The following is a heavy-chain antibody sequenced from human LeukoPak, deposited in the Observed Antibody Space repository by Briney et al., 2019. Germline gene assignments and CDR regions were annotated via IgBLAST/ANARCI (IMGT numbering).Heavy chain of an antibody. J-gene: IGHJ4*02. D-gene: IGHD3-9*01. V-gene: IGHV4-39*01. CDR1: GGSISSSSYY. CDR2: IYYSGST. Sequence: SETLSLTCTVSGGSISSSSYYWGWIRQPPGKGLEWIGRIYYSGSTYYNPSLKSRVTISVDTSKNQFSLKLSPVTAADTAVYYCAGRTGLRYFDWLVDYWGQGTLVTVSS. CDR3: AGRTGLRYFDWLVDY.